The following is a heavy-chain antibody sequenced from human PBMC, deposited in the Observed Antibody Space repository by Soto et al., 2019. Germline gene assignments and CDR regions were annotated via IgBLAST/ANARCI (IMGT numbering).Heavy chain of an antibody. CDR3: ARESEDLTSNFDY. CDR2: ISSTTNYI. Sequence: PGGSLRLSCAASGFTFTRYSMNWVRQAPGKGLEWVSSISSTTNYIYYGDSMKGRFTISRDNAKNSLYLEMNSLSAEDTAVYYCARESEDLTSNFDYWGQGTQVTVSS. CDR1: GFTFTRYS. V-gene: IGHV3-21*06. J-gene: IGHJ4*02.